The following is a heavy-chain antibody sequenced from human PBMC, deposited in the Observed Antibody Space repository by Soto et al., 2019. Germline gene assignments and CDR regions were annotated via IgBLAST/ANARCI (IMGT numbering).Heavy chain of an antibody. V-gene: IGHV4-59*01. CDR3: ARDLTNSSTDGPLDP. D-gene: IGHD1-1*01. CDR2: IHYTGST. CDR1: GGSMSSYY. J-gene: IGHJ5*02. Sequence: PSETLSLTCTVSGGSMSSYYWTWIRHPPGKGLEWIGNIHYTGSTNCNPSLKSRVTILLGTSTSQFSLKVSSVTAADTAVYYCARDLTNSSTDGPLDPWGHGTLVTVSS.